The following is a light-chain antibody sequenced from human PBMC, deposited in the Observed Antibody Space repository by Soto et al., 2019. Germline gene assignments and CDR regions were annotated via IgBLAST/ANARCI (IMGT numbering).Light chain of an antibody. V-gene: IGKV3-20*01. CDR3: QQFSSYPLT. J-gene: IGKJ4*01. CDR2: DAS. Sequence: EFVLTQSPGTLSLSPVEIATLSCIASQTVRNNYLAWYQQKPGQAPRLLIYDASSRATGIPDRFSGGGSGTDFTLTISRLEPEDFAVYYCQQFSSYPLTCGGGTKGDIK. CDR1: QTVRNNY.